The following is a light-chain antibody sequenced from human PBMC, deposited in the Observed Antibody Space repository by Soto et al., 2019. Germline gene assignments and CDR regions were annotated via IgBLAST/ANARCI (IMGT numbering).Light chain of an antibody. V-gene: IGKV3-20*01. J-gene: IGKJ1*01. CDR1: QSVNNNY. CDR3: QQYATSPRT. Sequence: ENVLTQSPGTLSLSPGEEATLSCRASQSVNNNYLAWYQQIPGQPPRLLIYGASSRATGIPDRFSGRGSGTDFTLIISRLEPEDFSVYYCQQYATSPRTFGQGTKVEIK. CDR2: GAS.